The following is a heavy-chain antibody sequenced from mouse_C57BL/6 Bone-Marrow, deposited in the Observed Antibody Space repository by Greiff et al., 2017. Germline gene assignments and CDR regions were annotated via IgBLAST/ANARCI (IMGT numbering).Heavy chain of an antibody. J-gene: IGHJ2*01. V-gene: IGHV1-69*01. Sequence: QVQLQQPGAELVMPGASVKLSCKASGYTFTSYWMHWVKQRPGQGLAWIGEFDPSDSYTNYNQKFKGKSTLTVDTSSSTAYMQLSSLTSEDSAVYYCARLIYDGYPYYFDYWGQGTTLTVSS. D-gene: IGHD2-3*01. CDR1: GYTFTSYW. CDR3: ARLIYDGYPYYFDY. CDR2: FDPSDSYT.